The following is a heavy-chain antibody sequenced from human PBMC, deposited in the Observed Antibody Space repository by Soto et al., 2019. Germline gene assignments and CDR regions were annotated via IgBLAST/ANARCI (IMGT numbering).Heavy chain of an antibody. CDR2: IKSSGSPT. J-gene: IGHJ2*01. V-gene: IGHV3-23*05. Sequence: EVQLLESGGGWVQPGGSLRLSCAASGFTFSTYAMTWVHLAPGRGLEWVLGIKSSGSPTDYPESVKGRFTISRDNLMNTLFLDMNGLRAEDTAIYYCAKTPRGGASGDWYFDLWGRGTLVTVSS. CDR3: AKTPRGGASGDWYFDL. D-gene: IGHD3-10*01. CDR1: GFTFSTYA.